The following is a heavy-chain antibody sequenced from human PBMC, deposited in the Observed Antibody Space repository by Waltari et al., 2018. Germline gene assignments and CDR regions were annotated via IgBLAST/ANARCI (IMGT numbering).Heavy chain of an antibody. CDR2: ISWNSGSI. Sequence: EVQLVESGGGLVQPGRSLRLSCAASGFPFVDFAMHWVRQAPGKGLGWVSGISWNSGSIGYADSVKGRFTISRDNAKNSLYLQMNSLRAEDTALYYCAKVYYGSGSPYFDYWGQGTLVTVSS. D-gene: IGHD3-10*01. J-gene: IGHJ4*02. V-gene: IGHV3-9*01. CDR3: AKVYYGSGSPYFDY. CDR1: GFPFVDFA.